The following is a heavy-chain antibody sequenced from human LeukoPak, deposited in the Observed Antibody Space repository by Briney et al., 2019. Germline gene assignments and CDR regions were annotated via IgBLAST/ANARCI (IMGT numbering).Heavy chain of an antibody. CDR3: ARGRRGSGYPPDRTYYFDY. J-gene: IGHJ4*02. CDR2: INPNSGGT. V-gene: IGHV1-2*06. CDR1: GYTFTDYY. D-gene: IGHD5-12*01. Sequence: ASVKVSCKASGYTFTDYYMHWVRQAPGQGLEWMGRINPNSGGTNYAQKFQGRVTMTRNTSISTAYMELSSLRSEDTAVYYCARGRRGSGYPPDRTYYFDYWGQGTLVTVSS.